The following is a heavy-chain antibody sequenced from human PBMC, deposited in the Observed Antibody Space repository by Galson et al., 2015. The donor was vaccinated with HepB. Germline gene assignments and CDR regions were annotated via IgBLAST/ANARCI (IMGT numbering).Heavy chain of an antibody. CDR2: TTADNGNT. Sequence: SVKVSCKASGYTFSSFAMHWLRQAPGQRLEWMGWTTADNGNTKYSQKFQGRVTITRDTSANTAYMELSSLRSEDTAVYYCARGLGGGKAYWGQGTLVTVSS. CDR3: ARGLGGGKAY. D-gene: IGHD3/OR15-3a*01. J-gene: IGHJ4*02. CDR1: GYTFSSFA. V-gene: IGHV1-3*01.